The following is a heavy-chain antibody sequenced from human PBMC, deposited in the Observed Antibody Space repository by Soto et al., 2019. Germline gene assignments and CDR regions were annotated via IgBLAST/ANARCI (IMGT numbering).Heavy chain of an antibody. V-gene: IGHV4-61*01. CDR3: ARLSAAWFDP. J-gene: IGHJ5*02. CDR2: IYHSGST. CDR1: GGSVSSGSYY. Sequence: QVQLQESGPGLVKPSETLSLTCTVSGGSVSSGSYYWGWIRQPPGKGLEWIGYIYHSGSTNYNPSHKSRITISVDTSKNQLALSLTSVTAADTAVYYWARLSAAWFDPWGQGTLVTVAS. D-gene: IGHD6-19*01.